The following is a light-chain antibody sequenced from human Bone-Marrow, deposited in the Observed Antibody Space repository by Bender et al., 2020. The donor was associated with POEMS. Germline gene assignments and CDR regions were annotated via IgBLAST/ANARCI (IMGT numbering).Light chain of an antibody. CDR1: SSNIGSHT. CDR3: ASWDDSLSVL. J-gene: IGLJ3*02. V-gene: IGLV1-44*01. CDR2: SNV. Sequence: QSVLTQPPSASGTPGQRVTISCSGSSSNIGSHTVNWYQQLPGTAPKLLIYSNVQRPSGVPDRFSGSNSGTSASLAISGLRSDDEGDYFCASWDDSLSVLFGGGTKLTVL.